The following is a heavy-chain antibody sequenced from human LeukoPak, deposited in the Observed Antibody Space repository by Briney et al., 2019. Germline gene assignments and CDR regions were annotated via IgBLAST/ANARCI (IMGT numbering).Heavy chain of an antibody. CDR1: GGSFSGYY. CDR2: INHSGST. V-gene: IGHV4-34*01. J-gene: IGHJ4*02. D-gene: IGHD3-10*01. CDR3: ARGRHMVRGAPPYGY. Sequence: PSETLSLTCAVYGGSFSGYYWSWLRQPPGKGLEWLGEINHSGSTNYNPSLKSRVTISVDTSKNQFSLKLSSVTAADTAVYYYARGRHMVRGAPPYGYWGQGTLVTVS.